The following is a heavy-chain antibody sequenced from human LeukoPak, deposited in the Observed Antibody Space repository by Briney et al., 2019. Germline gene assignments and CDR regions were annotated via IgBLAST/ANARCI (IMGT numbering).Heavy chain of an antibody. V-gene: IGHV3-7*01. CDR3: ATLGDNSSWFRD. J-gene: IGHJ4*02. D-gene: IGHD6-13*01. CDR2: IKQDGNEK. CDR1: GFTFRSHW. Sequence: PGGSLRLSCAASGFTFRSHWMSWIRQAPGKGLEWVANIKQDGNEKYYVDSVKGRFTISRDNAKNPLHLQMNSLRAEDTAVYYCATLGDNSSWFRDWGQGTLVTVSS.